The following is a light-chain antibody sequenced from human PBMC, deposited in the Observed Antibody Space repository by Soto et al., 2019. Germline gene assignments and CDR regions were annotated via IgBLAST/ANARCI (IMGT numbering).Light chain of an antibody. J-gene: IGKJ1*01. V-gene: IGKV3-15*01. CDR3: QQYNNWPPWT. CDR2: GAS. Sequence: EIVMTQSPATLSVSPGERATLSCRASQSVSSNLAWSQQKPGQAPRLLIYGASTRATGIPARFSGSWSGTEFTLTISSLQSEDFAVYYCQQYNNWPPWTFGQGTKVEIK. CDR1: QSVSSN.